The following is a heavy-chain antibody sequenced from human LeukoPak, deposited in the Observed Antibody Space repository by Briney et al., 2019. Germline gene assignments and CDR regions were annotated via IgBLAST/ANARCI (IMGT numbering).Heavy chain of an antibody. CDR3: AKDHRRSMATVSLGYWAIDY. CDR2: IRGSGGNT. J-gene: IGHJ4*02. V-gene: IGHV3-23*01. D-gene: IGHD5-24*01. Sequence: GGSLRLSCAASGFTSGFTVSSYAVNWVRQAPGKGLEWVSTIRGSGGNTFYADSVKGRFTISRDNSKNTVYLQMSSPRAEDTAVYYCAKDHRRSMATVSLGYWAIDYWGQGTLVTVSS. CDR1: GFTVSSYA.